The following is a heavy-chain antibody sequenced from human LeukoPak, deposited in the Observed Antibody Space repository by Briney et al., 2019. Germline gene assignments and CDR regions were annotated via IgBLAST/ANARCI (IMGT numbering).Heavy chain of an antibody. CDR3: ARGGAPRTDY. D-gene: IGHD1-26*01. CDR1: GFTFSSYE. CDR2: ISSTGSLK. Sequence: GGSLRLSCAASGFTFSSYEMNWVRQAPGKGLEWVSYISSTGSLKYYADSVKGRFTISRDNVRNSLYLQMNSLRVEDTAVYYCARGGAPRTDYWGQGTLVTVSS. J-gene: IGHJ4*02. V-gene: IGHV3-48*03.